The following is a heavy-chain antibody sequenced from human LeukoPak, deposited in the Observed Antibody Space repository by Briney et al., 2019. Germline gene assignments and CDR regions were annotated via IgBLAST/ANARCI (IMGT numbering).Heavy chain of an antibody. CDR3: ARGYYDSSGYYEAFQH. D-gene: IGHD3-22*01. Sequence: KPSETLSLTCTVSGDSISSGSYYWSWIRQPAGKGLEWIGHIYRSGSTNYNAPLKSRVTISVDTSKNQFSLKLSSVTAADTAVYYCARGYYDSSGYYEAFQHWGQGTLVTVS. CDR1: GDSISSGSYY. J-gene: IGHJ1*01. V-gene: IGHV4-61*09. CDR2: IYRSGST.